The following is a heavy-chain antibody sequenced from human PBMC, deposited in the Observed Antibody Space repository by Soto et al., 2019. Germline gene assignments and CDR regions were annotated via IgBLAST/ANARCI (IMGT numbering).Heavy chain of an antibody. D-gene: IGHD3-10*01. Sequence: PSETLSLTCAVYGGSFSGYYWSWIRQPPGKGLEWIGEINHSGSTNYNPSLKSRVTISVDTSKNQFSLKLSSVTAADTAVYYCARALDYYGSGNSYYFDYWGQGTLVTVSS. CDR3: ARALDYYGSGNSYYFDY. CDR1: GGSFSGYY. CDR2: INHSGST. V-gene: IGHV4-34*01. J-gene: IGHJ4*02.